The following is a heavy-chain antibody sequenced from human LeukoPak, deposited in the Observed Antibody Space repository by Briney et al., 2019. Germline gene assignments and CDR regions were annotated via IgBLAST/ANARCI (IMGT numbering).Heavy chain of an antibody. D-gene: IGHD3-10*01. CDR2: IFTSGIT. CDR3: ARESSGSYYNPQGYMDV. CDR1: GGSISIYY. Sequence: SEAQSLTCTVSGGSISIYYWNWIRQPDGKRLERIGRIFTSGITNYNPSLKSRVTMSVDTSKNQFSLNLSSVTAADTAVYYCARESSGSYYNPQGYMDVWGKGTTVTVSS. V-gene: IGHV4-4*07. J-gene: IGHJ6*03.